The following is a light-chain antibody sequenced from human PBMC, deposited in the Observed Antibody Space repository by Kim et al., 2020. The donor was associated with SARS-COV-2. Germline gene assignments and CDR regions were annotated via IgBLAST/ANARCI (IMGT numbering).Light chain of an antibody. CDR3: SSYTSSSRV. V-gene: IGLV2-14*01. J-gene: IGLJ3*02. CDR1: SSDVGGYNY. Sequence: QSALTQPASVSGSSGQSITISCTGTSSDVGGYNYVSWYQQHPGKAPKLMIYDVSKRPSGVSNRFSGSKSGNTASLTISGLQAEDEADYYCSSYTSSSRVFGGGTQRTVL. CDR2: DVS.